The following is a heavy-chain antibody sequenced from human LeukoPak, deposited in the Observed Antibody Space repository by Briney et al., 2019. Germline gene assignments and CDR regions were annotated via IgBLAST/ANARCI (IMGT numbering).Heavy chain of an antibody. V-gene: IGHV1-8*01. CDR3: ATVALDGGYSIAFDI. Sequence: ASVKVSCKASGYTFTSYDINWVRQATGQGLEWMGWVNPNSGHTGFAQKFQGRVSMTSNTSISTAYMELSSLRSEDTAVYYCATVALDGGYSIAFDIWGQGTMVTVSS. CDR1: GYTFTSYD. CDR2: VNPNSGHT. J-gene: IGHJ3*02. D-gene: IGHD4-23*01.